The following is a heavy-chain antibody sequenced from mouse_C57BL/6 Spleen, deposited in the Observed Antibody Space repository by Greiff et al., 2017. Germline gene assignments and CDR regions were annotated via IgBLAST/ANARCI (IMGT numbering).Heavy chain of an antibody. Sequence: VKLVESGPGLVAPSQSLSITCTVSGFSLTSYGVSWVRPPPGQGLEWLGVIWGDGSTNYHSALISRLSISKDNSKSQVCLKLNSLQTDDTATYYCAEQGEPHYFDYWGQGTTLTVSS. J-gene: IGHJ2*01. CDR1: GFSLTSYG. CDR2: IWGDGST. V-gene: IGHV2-3*01. CDR3: AEQGEPHYFDY.